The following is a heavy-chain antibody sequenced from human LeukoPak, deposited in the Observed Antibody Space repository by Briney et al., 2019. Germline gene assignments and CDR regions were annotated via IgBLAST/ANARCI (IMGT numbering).Heavy chain of an antibody. CDR1: GGSISSSSYY. Sequence: SETLSLTCTVSGGSISSSSYYWAWLRQPPGKGLEWIGNIYFSGNTYYNPSLQSRVTMSVDTSKNQFSLKLSSVTAADTAVYYCAKNHKAVTISGVPSQGYWGQGTLVTVSS. CDR3: AKNHKAVTISGVPSQGY. J-gene: IGHJ4*02. V-gene: IGHV4-39*07. D-gene: IGHD3-3*01. CDR2: IYFSGNT.